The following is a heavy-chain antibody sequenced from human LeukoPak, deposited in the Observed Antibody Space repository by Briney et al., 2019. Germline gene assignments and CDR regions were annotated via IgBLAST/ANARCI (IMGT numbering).Heavy chain of an antibody. CDR1: GFTYNSHA. J-gene: IGHJ4*02. Sequence: GGSLRLSCVASGFTYNSHAMNWVRQAPGKGLEWVSTISGSGVGTYYADSVRGRFTISRDNSKNTLYMQMNSLRAEDTAVYYCAKRRFDSSGYHFDDWGQGTLVTVSS. V-gene: IGHV3-23*01. CDR2: ISGSGVGT. D-gene: IGHD3-22*01. CDR3: AKRRFDSSGYHFDD.